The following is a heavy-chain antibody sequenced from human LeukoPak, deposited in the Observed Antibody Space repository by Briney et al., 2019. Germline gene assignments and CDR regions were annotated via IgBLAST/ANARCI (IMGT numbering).Heavy chain of an antibody. CDR3: ARDQYYYDSSGYYSSYYFDY. CDR2: INSDGSST. CDR1: GFTFSSYW. D-gene: IGHD3-22*01. V-gene: IGHV3-74*01. Sequence: GGSLRLSCAASGFTFSSYWMHWVRQAPGKGLVWVSRINSDGSSTSYADSVKGRSTISRDNAKNTLYLQMNSLRAEDTAVYYCARDQYYYDSSGYYSSYYFDYWGQGTLVTVSS. J-gene: IGHJ4*02.